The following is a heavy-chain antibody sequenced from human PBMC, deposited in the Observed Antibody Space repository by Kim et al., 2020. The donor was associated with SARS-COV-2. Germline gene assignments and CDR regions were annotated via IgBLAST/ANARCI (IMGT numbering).Heavy chain of an antibody. CDR2: FDPEDGET. V-gene: IGHV1-24*01. D-gene: IGHD6-19*01. Sequence: ASVKVSCKVSGYTLTELSMHWVRQAPGKGLEWMGGFDPEDGETIYAQKFQGRVTITEDTSTDTAYMELSSLRSEDTAVYYFATGVAVAGRSSDYYYYYGM. CDR1: GYTLTELS. CDR3: ATGVAVAGRSSDYYYYYGM. J-gene: IGHJ6*01.